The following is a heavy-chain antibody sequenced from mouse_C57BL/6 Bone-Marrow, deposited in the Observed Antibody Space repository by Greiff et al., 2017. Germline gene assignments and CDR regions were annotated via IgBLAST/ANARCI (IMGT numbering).Heavy chain of an antibody. V-gene: IGHV5-4*01. D-gene: IGHD1-1*01. CDR2: ISDGGSYT. J-gene: IGHJ2*01. Sequence: EVKLVESGGGLVKPGGSLKLSCAASGFTFSSYAMSWVRQTPEKRLEWVATISDGGSYTYYPDNVKGRFTISRDNAKNNLYLQMSHLTSEDTAMYYCAREQDYGSSYGGDLDYWGQGTALTVSS. CDR3: AREQDYGSSYGGDLDY. CDR1: GFTFSSYA.